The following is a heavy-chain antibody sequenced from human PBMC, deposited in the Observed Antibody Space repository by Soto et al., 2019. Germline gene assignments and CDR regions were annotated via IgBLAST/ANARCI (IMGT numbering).Heavy chain of an antibody. D-gene: IGHD3-10*01. J-gene: IGHJ4*02. CDR2: ISAYNGNT. CDR1: GYTFTSDC. Sequence: ASLKVSCKSSGYTFTSDCISWVRQAPGQGLEWMGWISAYNGNTNYAQKLQGRVTMTTDTSTSTAYMELRSLRAEDTAVYYCATYYYGSGSYLAPSFDYWGQGTLVTVSS. CDR3: ATYYYGSGSYLAPSFDY. V-gene: IGHV1-18*01.